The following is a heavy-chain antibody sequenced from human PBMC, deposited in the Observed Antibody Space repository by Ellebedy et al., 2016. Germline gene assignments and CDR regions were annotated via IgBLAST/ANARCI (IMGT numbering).Heavy chain of an antibody. Sequence: ASVKVSCKASGYTFSNYGISWVRQAPGQGLEWMGWISGYNRNTNYAQKFQGRVTMTTDTSTSTAYMELRSPRSDDTAVYYCATLMTLAVVAATSDYWGQGTLVTVSS. D-gene: IGHD2-15*01. J-gene: IGHJ4*02. CDR1: GYTFSNYG. CDR3: ATLMTLAVVAATSDY. V-gene: IGHV1-18*01. CDR2: ISGYNRNT.